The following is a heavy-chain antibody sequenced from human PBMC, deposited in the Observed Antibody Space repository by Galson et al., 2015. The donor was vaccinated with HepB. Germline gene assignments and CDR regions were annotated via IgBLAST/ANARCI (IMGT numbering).Heavy chain of an antibody. CDR3: AKGIAVAGTRYYYYGMDV. Sequence: SVKVSCKASGYTFTGYYMHWVRQAPGQGLEWMGWINPNSGGTNYAQKFQGWVTMTRDTSISTAYMELSRLRSDDTAVYYCAKGIAVAGTRYYYYGMDVWGQGTTVTVSS. CDR2: INPNSGGT. V-gene: IGHV1-2*04. CDR1: GYTFTGYY. D-gene: IGHD6-19*01. J-gene: IGHJ6*02.